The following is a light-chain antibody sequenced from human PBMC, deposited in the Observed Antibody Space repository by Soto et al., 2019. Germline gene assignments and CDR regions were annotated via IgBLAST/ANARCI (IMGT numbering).Light chain of an antibody. J-gene: IGKJ1*01. CDR1: HSVNSH. CDR2: GTS. V-gene: IGKV3-20*01. Sequence: KQTTATVSVSQRERVTLSCRTSHSVNSHVAWYQQKPGQAPRVLIYGTSIRASGVPERFSGSGSGTDFTLTISRLEPEDFAVYYCQQYGRSGTLGQGAKVDIK. CDR3: QQYGRSGT.